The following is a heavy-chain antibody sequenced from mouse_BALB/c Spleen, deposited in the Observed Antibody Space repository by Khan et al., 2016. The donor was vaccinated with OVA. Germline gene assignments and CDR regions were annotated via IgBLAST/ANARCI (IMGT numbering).Heavy chain of an antibody. CDR1: GYAFTSYL. V-gene: IGHV1-54*01. D-gene: IGHD3-1*01. CDR3: ARSQLGLRFDY. J-gene: IGHJ2*01. Sequence: QVQLQQSGAELVRPGTSVKVSCKASGYAFTSYLIEWVNQRPGQGLEWIGLINPGNGNTNYNEKFKGKATLTADKSSSTAYMQLSSLTSDDSAVYFCARSQLGLRFDYWGQGTTLTFSS. CDR2: INPGNGNT.